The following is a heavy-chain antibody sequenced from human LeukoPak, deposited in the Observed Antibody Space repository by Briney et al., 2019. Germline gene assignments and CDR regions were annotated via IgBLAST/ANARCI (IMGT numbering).Heavy chain of an antibody. CDR1: GFTFSSYW. Sequence: PGGSLRLSCAASGFTFSSYWMSWVRQAPGKGLEWVANIKQDGSEKYYVDSVKGRFTISRDNAKNSLYLQMNSLRAEDTAVYYCARDRVEVWSGYYAYYYMDVWGKGTTVTVSS. V-gene: IGHV3-7*01. D-gene: IGHD3-3*01. CDR2: IKQDGSEK. CDR3: ARDRVEVWSGYYAYYYMDV. J-gene: IGHJ6*03.